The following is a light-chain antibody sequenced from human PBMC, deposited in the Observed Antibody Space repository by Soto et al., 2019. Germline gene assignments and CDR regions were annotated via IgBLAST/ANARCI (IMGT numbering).Light chain of an antibody. CDR1: QSVSSSY. CDR2: GAS. CDR3: QQYGSSPP. V-gene: IGKV3-20*01. Sequence: EIVFTQSPVTLSLSPGERATLSCRASQSVSSSYLAWYQQKPGQAPRLLIYGASSRATGIPDRFSGSGSGTDFTLTISRLEPEDFAVYYCQQYGSSPPFGPGTKVDIK. J-gene: IGKJ3*01.